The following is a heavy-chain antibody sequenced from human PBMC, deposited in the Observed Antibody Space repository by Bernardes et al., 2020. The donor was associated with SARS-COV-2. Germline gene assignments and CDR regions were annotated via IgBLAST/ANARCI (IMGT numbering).Heavy chain of an antibody. CDR1: GFKFSNAW. CDR3: ADVPLI. V-gene: IGHV3-15*01. Sequence: GGSLRLSCVASGEDSGFKFSNAWMNWVRQAPGKGLEWVARIKSKIDGETREYAAFVKGRFTVSRDDSQNKVYLEMNNLKAEDTATYYCADVPLIWGQGTIVTVSS. CDR2: IKSKIDGETR. J-gene: IGHJ3*02.